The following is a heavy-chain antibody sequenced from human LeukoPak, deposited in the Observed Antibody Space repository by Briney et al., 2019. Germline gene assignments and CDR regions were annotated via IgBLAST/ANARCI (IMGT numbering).Heavy chain of an antibody. CDR2: INHSGST. CDR3: ARGPYYDFWSGYSRPTPNKNFDY. Sequence: SETLSLTCAVYGGSFSGYYWSWTRQPPGKGLEWIGEINHSGSTNYNPSLKSRVTISVDTSKNQFSLKLSSVTAADTAVYYCARGPYYDFWSGYSRPTPNKNFDYWGQGTLVTVSS. V-gene: IGHV4-34*01. CDR1: GGSFSGYY. J-gene: IGHJ4*02. D-gene: IGHD3-3*01.